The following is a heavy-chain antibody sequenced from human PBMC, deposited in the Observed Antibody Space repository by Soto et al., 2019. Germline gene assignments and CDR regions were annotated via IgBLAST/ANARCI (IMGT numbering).Heavy chain of an antibody. CDR3: AGERGPYWFDP. CDR2: IYGSGNT. V-gene: IGHV4-61*01. D-gene: IGHD3-10*01. J-gene: IGHJ5*02. Sequence: PSETLSLTCTVSGTSLNSGTNYWNWVRQPPGKALEWIGYIYGSGNTKYNPSLKSRVTISQDTSKNQVSLKMNSVTATDTAMYYCAGERGPYWFDPWGQGILVTVSS. CDR1: GTSLNSGTNY.